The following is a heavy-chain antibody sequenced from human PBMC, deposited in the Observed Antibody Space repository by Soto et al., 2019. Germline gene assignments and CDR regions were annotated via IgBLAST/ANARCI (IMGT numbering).Heavy chain of an antibody. V-gene: IGHV4-59*08. CDR1: GGSISIYY. D-gene: IGHD3-3*01. J-gene: IGHJ6*03. CDR3: ARLFPVRTILGVVSHYYMDV. Sequence: PSDTLSLTCTVSGGSISIYYWSWIRQPPGKGLEWIGYIYYSGSTNYNPSLKSRVTISVDTSRNQFSLKLSSVTAADTAVYYCARLFPVRTILGVVSHYYMDVWGKGTTGTVSS. CDR2: IYYSGST.